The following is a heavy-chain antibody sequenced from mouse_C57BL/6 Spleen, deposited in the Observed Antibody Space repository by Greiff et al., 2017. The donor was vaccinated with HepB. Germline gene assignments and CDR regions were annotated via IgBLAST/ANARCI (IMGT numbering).Heavy chain of an antibody. Sequence: EVNVVESGGGLVQPKGSLKLSCAASGFSFNTYAMNWVRQAPGKGLEWVARIRSKSNNYATYYADSVKDRFTISRDDSESMLYLQMNNLKTEDTAMYYCVRAYYSNPYYAMDYWGQGTSVTVSS. CDR2: IRSKSNNYAT. J-gene: IGHJ4*01. CDR1: GFSFNTYA. V-gene: IGHV10-1*01. D-gene: IGHD2-5*01. CDR3: VRAYYSNPYYAMDY.